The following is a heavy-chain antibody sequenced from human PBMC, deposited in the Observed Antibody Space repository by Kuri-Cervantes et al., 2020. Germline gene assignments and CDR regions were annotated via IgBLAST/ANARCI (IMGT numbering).Heavy chain of an antibody. Sequence: GSLRLSCTVSGGSISSSSYYWGWIRQPPGKGLEWIGYIYYSGSTYYNPSLKSRVTISVDTSKNQFSLKVSSVTAADTAVYYCARLKDHYYGVLDYWGQGTLVTVSS. CDR2: IYYSGST. CDR3: ARLKDHYYGVLDY. J-gene: IGHJ4*02. D-gene: IGHD3-22*01. CDR1: GGSISSSSYY. V-gene: IGHV4-39*01.